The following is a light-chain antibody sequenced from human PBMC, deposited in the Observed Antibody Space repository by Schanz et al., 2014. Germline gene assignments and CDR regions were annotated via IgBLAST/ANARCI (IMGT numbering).Light chain of an antibody. CDR2: DTS. J-gene: IGKJ1*01. V-gene: IGKV3D-20*01. CDR1: QNVKSTY. Sequence: EIVLTQSPGTLSLSPGERATLSCGASQNVKSTYLAWYQQKPGLAPRLLIFDTSTRATGIPDRFSGSGSGTDFTLTISSLQSEDFAVYFCQQYNNWPPWTFGQGTKVEIK. CDR3: QQYNNWPPWT.